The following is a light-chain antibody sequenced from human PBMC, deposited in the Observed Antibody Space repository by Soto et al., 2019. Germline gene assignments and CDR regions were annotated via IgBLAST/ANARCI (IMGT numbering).Light chain of an antibody. CDR3: QQYVDLPPT. J-gene: IGKJ4*01. CDR2: DAS. CDR1: QDINNY. Sequence: DIQMTQSPSSLSASVGDRVTISCQASQDINNYLNWYQQKPGKAPKRLIYDASKLETGVPSRFSGSGSGTDFTFTISSLQPEDIATYYCQQYVDLPPTFGGGTKVEIK. V-gene: IGKV1-33*01.